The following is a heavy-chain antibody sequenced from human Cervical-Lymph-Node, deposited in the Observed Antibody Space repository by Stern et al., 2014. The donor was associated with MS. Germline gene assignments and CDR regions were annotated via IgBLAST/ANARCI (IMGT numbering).Heavy chain of an antibody. J-gene: IGHJ3*01. CDR3: ARLASSTTSCFGPMCAFDV. D-gene: IGHD2-2*01. Sequence: QVQLQESGPGLVKPSETLSLTCSVSGDSISSGISYWSWVRQHPEKGLEWLAVNHHHGSAYYNPSLKSRLAISVDTSKNTFSLRLTSVTVADTAVYYCARLASSTTSCFGPMCAFDVWGQGTVVAVSS. CDR1: GDSISSGISY. CDR2: NHHHGSA. V-gene: IGHV4-31*03.